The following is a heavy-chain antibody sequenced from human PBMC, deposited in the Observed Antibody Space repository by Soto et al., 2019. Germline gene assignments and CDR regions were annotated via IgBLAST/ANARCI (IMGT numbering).Heavy chain of an antibody. CDR3: TRNYYGSGSHFLGYYYYMDV. Sequence: SETLSLTCAVSSGSISSSNWWSWVRQPPGKGLEWIGEIYHSGSTNYNPSLKSRVTISVDKSKNQFSLKLSSVTAADTAVYYCTRNYYGSGSHFLGYYYYMDVWGKGTTVTVSS. CDR1: SGSISSSNW. V-gene: IGHV4-4*02. J-gene: IGHJ6*03. CDR2: IYHSGST. D-gene: IGHD3-10*01.